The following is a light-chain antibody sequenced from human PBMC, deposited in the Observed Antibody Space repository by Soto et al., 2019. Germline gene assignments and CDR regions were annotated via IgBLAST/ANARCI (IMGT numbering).Light chain of an antibody. J-gene: IGLJ3*02. V-gene: IGLV1-47*01. CDR3: AAWDDSLSVLSWV. CDR2: RNN. Sequence: QSVLTQPPSASGTPGQRVTISCSGSSSNIGSNYVYWYQQLPGTAPKLLIYRNNQRPSGVPDRFSGSKSGTSASLAISGLRSEDEADYYCAAWDDSLSVLSWVFGGGTKLTGL. CDR1: SSNIGSNY.